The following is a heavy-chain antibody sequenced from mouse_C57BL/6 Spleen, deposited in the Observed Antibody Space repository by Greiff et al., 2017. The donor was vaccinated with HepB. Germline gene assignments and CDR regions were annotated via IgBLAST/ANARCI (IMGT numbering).Heavy chain of an antibody. CDR3: DKKRFYGSSYNYAMDY. D-gene: IGHD1-1*01. CDR2: IWRGGST. CDR1: GFSLTSYG. J-gene: IGHJ4*01. V-gene: IGHV2-5*01. Sequence: QVQLKESGPGLVQPSQSLSITCTVSGFSLTSYGVHWVRQSPGKGLEWLGVIWRGGSTDYNAAVMSRLSITKDNSKSKVFFKMNSMQADDTAIYYCDKKRFYGSSYNYAMDYWGQGTSVTVSS.